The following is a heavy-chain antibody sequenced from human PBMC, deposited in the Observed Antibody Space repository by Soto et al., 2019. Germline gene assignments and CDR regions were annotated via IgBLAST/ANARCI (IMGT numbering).Heavy chain of an antibody. CDR2: ISYDGSNK. CDR1: GFTFSSYG. V-gene: IGHV3-30*18. CDR3: AKDRSYGDYGGAFDI. Sequence: QVQLVESGGGVVQPGRSLRLSCAASGFTFSSYGMHWVRQAPGKGLEWVAVISYDGSNKYYADSVKGRFTISRDNSKNTLYLQMNSLRAEDTAVYYGAKDRSYGDYGGAFDIWGQGTMVTVSS. J-gene: IGHJ3*02. D-gene: IGHD4-17*01.